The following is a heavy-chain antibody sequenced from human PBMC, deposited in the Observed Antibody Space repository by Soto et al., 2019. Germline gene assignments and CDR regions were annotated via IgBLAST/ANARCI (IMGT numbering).Heavy chain of an antibody. CDR1: GFTFSRYW. CDR3: ARGTLWNGYQFFDY. CDR2: IKQDGSEN. D-gene: IGHD3-3*01. Sequence: EVQLVESGGGLVQPGGSLRLSCAASGFTFSRYWMTWVRQAPGKGLEWVANIKQDGSENYYVDSVEGRFTISRDNAKNSLFLQIHSLRAEDTAVYYCARGTLWNGYQFFDYWGQGTLVTVSS. J-gene: IGHJ4*02. V-gene: IGHV3-7*01.